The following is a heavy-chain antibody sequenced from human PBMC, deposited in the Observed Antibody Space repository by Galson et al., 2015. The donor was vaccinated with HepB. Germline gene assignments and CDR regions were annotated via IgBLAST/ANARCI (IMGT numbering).Heavy chain of an antibody. Sequence: SLRLSCAASGFSFSSYTMSWVRQTPGRGLQWLSYISDSGGRPYYADSVKGRFTISRDNTKNTLYLQMNSLRAEDTAVYYCAKSTDYDFWSGYGYYYHGLDAWGQGTAVTVSS. J-gene: IGHJ6*02. CDR2: ISDSGGRP. V-gene: IGHV3-23*01. CDR1: GFSFSSYT. D-gene: IGHD3-3*01. CDR3: AKSTDYDFWSGYGYYYHGLDA.